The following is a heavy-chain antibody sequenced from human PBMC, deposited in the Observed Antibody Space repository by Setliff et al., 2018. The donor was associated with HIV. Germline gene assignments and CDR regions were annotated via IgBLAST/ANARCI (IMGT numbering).Heavy chain of an antibody. CDR2: IYYSGNT. Sequence: SETLSLTCTVSGGSISSGDYYWTWIRQHPGKGLEWLGYIYYSGNTYYNPSLKGRVTISVDTSNNQLSLKLSSVTAADTAVYYCARARDIAVAGYFDYWGQGTLVTVSS. D-gene: IGHD6-19*01. CDR3: ARARDIAVAGYFDY. J-gene: IGHJ4*02. CDR1: GGSISSGDYY. V-gene: IGHV4-31*03.